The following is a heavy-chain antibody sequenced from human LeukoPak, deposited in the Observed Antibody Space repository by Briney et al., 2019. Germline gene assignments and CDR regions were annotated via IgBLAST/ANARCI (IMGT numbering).Heavy chain of an antibody. CDR3: ARDRGQWLVPYYFDY. CDR1: GYTFTGYY. Sequence: ASVKVSCKASGYTFTGYYMHWVRQAPGQGLEWMGWINPNSGGTNYAQKFQGRVTMTRDTSISTAYMELSRLRSDDTAVYYCARDRGQWLVPYYFDYWGQGTLVTVSS. V-gene: IGHV1-2*02. CDR2: INPNSGGT. D-gene: IGHD6-19*01. J-gene: IGHJ4*02.